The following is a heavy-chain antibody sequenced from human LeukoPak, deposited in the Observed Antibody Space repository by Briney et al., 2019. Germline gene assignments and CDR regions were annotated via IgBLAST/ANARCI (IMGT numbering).Heavy chain of an antibody. J-gene: IGHJ4*02. V-gene: IGHV1-69-2*01. Sequence: ASVKISCKASGYTFTDYYMHWVQQAPGKGLEWMGRVDPEDDETIYAEKLQGRVTITADTSTDTAYMELSSLRSEDTAVYYCATGYYYYSSGYYLGNYWGQGTLVTVSS. CDR3: ATGYYYYSSGYYLGNY. CDR2: VDPEDDET. D-gene: IGHD3-22*01. CDR1: GYTFTDYY.